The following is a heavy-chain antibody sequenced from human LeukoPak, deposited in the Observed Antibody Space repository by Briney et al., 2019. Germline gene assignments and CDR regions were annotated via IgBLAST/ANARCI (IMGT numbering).Heavy chain of an antibody. CDR1: GLTFSNSA. CDR2: ISVGSDVI. Sequence: GGSLRLSCAVSGLTFSNSAMSWVRQAPGKGLEWVSAISVGSDVIYYADSVKGRFAISRDNSKHTVYLQMDSLRVEDTAVYYCVRGSYGAYDYWGQGSLVTVSS. V-gene: IGHV3-23*01. D-gene: IGHD4-17*01. CDR3: VRGSYGAYDY. J-gene: IGHJ4*02.